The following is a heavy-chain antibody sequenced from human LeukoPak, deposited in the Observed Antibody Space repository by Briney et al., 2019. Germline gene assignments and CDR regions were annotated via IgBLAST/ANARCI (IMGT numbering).Heavy chain of an antibody. V-gene: IGHV3-23*01. CDR1: GFTFSSYA. CDR2: ISGSGGST. J-gene: IGHJ4*02. CDR3: AKDSLPFVSGWYY. D-gene: IGHD6-19*01. Sequence: GGSLRLSCAASGFTFSSYAMSWVRQAPGKGLKWVSAISGSGGSTYYADSVKGRFTISRDNSKNTLYLQMNSLRAEDTAVYYCAKDSLPFVSGWYYWGQGTLVTVSS.